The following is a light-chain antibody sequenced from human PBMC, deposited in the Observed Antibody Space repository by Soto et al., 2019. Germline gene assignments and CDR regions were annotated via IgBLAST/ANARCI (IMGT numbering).Light chain of an antibody. Sequence: DIQMTQSPSTLSASVVDRVTITCRASQRISDYLAWYQQKPGKAPKVLIYDASSLESGVPSRFSGSGSGTEFTLTISSLQPDDFATYYCKQYNSLWKCGQGTTGDIK. CDR1: QRISDY. CDR3: KQYNSLWK. CDR2: DAS. V-gene: IGKV1-5*01. J-gene: IGKJ1*01.